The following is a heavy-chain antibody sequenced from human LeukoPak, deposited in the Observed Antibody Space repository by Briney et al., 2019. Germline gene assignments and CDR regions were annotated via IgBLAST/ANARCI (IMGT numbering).Heavy chain of an antibody. Sequence: GSLRLSCAASGFTFSSYSMNWVRQPPGKGLEWIGYIYYSGSTNYNPSLKSRVTISVDTSKTQFSLKLSSVTAADTAVYYCARGATSVRFDYWGQGTLVTVSS. V-gene: IGHV4-59*01. J-gene: IGHJ4*02. D-gene: IGHD1-26*01. CDR3: ARGATSVRFDY. CDR1: GFTFSSYS. CDR2: IYYSGST.